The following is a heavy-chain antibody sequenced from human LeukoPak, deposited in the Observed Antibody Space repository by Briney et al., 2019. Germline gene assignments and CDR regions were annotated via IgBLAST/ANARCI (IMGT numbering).Heavy chain of an antibody. J-gene: IGHJ4*02. D-gene: IGHD3-22*01. CDR3: ATWYYYDSSDYYLADY. Sequence: GGSLRLSCGASGFTFSTYAMNWVRQAPGKGLGWVSVISVSGLSTYYGDSVKGRFTISRDNSKNTLYLQMNSLRAEDTAVYYCATWYYYDSSDYYLADYWGQGTLVTVSS. CDR1: GFTFSTYA. V-gene: IGHV3-23*01. CDR2: ISVSGLST.